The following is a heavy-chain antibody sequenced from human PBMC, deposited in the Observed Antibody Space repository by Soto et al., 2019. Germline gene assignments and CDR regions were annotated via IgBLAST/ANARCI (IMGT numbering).Heavy chain of an antibody. CDR1: GFTFSSYW. CDR2: INSDGSST. Sequence: GGSLRLSCAASGFTFSSYWMHWVLQAPGKGLVWVSRINSDGSSTSYADSVKGRFTISRDNAKNTLYLQMNSLRAEDTAVYYCARRGWKVACGMRDYYYYYGMDVWCQGTVVTVSS. D-gene: IGHD1-1*01. J-gene: IGHJ6*02. CDR3: ARRGWKVACGMRDYYYYYGMDV. V-gene: IGHV3-74*01.